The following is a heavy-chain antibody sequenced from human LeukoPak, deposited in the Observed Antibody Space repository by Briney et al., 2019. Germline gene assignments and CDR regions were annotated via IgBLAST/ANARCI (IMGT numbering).Heavy chain of an antibody. CDR3: ARDSTYSSGSRYYDRFDY. Sequence: QTGGSLRLSCAASGFSLSAYWMTWVRQAPGKGLEWVANINRDGSQRNHVDSVKGRFTISRDNAKNSLYLQMDSLTAEDTAVYYCARDSTYSSGSRYYDRFDYWGQETLVTVSS. D-gene: IGHD2-15*01. CDR1: GFSLSAYW. J-gene: IGHJ4*02. CDR2: INRDGSQR. V-gene: IGHV3-7*03.